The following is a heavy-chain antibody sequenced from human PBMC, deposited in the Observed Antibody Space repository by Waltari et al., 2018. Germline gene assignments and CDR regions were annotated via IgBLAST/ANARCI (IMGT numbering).Heavy chain of an antibody. CDR2: IIPILGIA. Sequence: QVQLVQSGAEVKKHGSSVKVSCKASGGTFSSYAISWVRQSPGQGLEWMGGIIPILGIANYAQKFQGRVTITADKSTSTAYMELSSLRSEDTAVYYCARDDSISYYMDVWGKGTTVTVSS. CDR3: ARDDSISYYMDV. J-gene: IGHJ6*03. D-gene: IGHD3-22*01. CDR1: GGTFSSYA. V-gene: IGHV1-69*10.